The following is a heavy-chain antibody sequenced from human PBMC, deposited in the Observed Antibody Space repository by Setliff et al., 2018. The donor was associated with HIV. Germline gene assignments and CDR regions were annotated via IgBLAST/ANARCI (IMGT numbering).Heavy chain of an antibody. J-gene: IGHJ5*02. Sequence: PSETLSLTCRVSGYFINIGHYCGWLRQSPGKGLEWIGTIYHSGSTYYNPSLKSRATISLDTSMNQFSLKLSSVTAADAAVYYCASRAYYYASSGYLREEGFDPWGQGTLVTVSS. CDR2: IYHSGST. CDR1: GYFINIGHY. V-gene: IGHV4-38-2*01. D-gene: IGHD3-22*01. CDR3: ASRAYYYASSGYLREEGFDP.